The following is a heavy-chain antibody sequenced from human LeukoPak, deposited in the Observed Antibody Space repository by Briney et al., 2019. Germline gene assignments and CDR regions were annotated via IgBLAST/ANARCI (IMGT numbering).Heavy chain of an antibody. CDR3: ARKAQYNGHYPLDY. V-gene: IGHV3-23*01. Sequence: GGSLRLSCAASGFTFTSYSMSWVRQAPGKGLEWVSGTSDRGDYTYYADSVKGRFTISRDSSKNTLFLQTNSLRAEDTALYFCARKAQYNGHYPLDYWGQGTLVTVSS. CDR2: TSDRGDYT. D-gene: IGHD1-7*01. CDR1: GFTFTSYS. J-gene: IGHJ4*02.